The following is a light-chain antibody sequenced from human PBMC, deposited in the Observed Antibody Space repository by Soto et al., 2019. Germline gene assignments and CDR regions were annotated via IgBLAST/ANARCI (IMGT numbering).Light chain of an antibody. Sequence: QSVLTQPASVSGSPGQSITISCTGTSSDVGRYNYVSWYQQYPGRAPKLIIYEVTNRPSGVSDRFSGSKSGNVASLTISGLQAAEEADYYCGSYTSTYVRIFGTGTKVTV. J-gene: IGLJ1*01. CDR2: EVT. CDR3: GSYTSTYVRI. CDR1: SSDVGRYNY. V-gene: IGLV2-14*01.